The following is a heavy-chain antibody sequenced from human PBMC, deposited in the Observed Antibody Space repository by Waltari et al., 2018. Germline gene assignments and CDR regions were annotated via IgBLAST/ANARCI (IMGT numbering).Heavy chain of an antibody. J-gene: IGHJ4*02. CDR1: GFTFSSYS. V-gene: IGHV3-48*01. CDR2: ISSSSSTI. D-gene: IGHD6-6*01. CDR3: ARVGQLASLKY. Sequence: EVQLVESGGGLVQPGGSLRLSCAASGFTFSSYSMNWVRQAPGKGLEWVSYISSSSSTIDYADSVKGRFTISRDNAKNSLYLQMNSLRAEDTAVYYCARVGQLASLKYWGQGTLVTVSS.